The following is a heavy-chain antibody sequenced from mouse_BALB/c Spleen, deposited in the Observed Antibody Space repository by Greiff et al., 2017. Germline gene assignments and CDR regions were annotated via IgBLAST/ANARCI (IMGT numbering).Heavy chain of an antibody. Sequence: QVQLKQPGAELVRPGASVKLSCKASGYTFTSYWINWVKQRPGQGLEWIGNIYPSDSYTNYNQKFKDKATLTVDKSSSTAYMQLSSPTSEDSAVYYCTRGHYYGSSYDYAMDYWGQGTSVTVSS. J-gene: IGHJ4*01. CDR3: TRGHYYGSSYDYAMDY. CDR2: IYPSDSYT. D-gene: IGHD1-1*01. CDR1: GYTFTSYW. V-gene: IGHV1-69*02.